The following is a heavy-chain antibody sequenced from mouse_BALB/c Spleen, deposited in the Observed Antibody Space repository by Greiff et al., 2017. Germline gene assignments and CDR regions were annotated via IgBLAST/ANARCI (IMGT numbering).Heavy chain of an antibody. CDR2: IYPGDGDT. D-gene: IGHD4-1*01. Sequence: QVQLQQSGPELVKPGASVKISCKASGYAFSSSWMNWVKQRPGQGLEWIGRIYPGDGDTNYNGKFKGKATLTADKSSSTAYMQLSSLTSVDSAVYFCAIWDVSFDYWGQGTTLTVSS. V-gene: IGHV1-82*01. J-gene: IGHJ2*01. CDR1: GYAFSSSW. CDR3: AIWDVSFDY.